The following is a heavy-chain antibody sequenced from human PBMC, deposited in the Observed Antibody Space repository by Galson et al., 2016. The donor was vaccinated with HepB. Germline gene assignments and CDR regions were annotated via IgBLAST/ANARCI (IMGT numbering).Heavy chain of an antibody. CDR3: AKDSGAYYYDSSGHRRNAFDI. Sequence: SLRLSCAASGFTSDHYAMHWVRQAPGKGLERVSGISWNSGSIGYADSVKGRFTISRDNAKNSLYLQMNSLRAEDTALYYCAKDSGAYYYDSSGHRRNAFDIWGQGTVVTVSS. J-gene: IGHJ3*02. CDR2: ISWNSGSI. D-gene: IGHD3-22*01. V-gene: IGHV3-9*02. CDR1: GFTSDHYA.